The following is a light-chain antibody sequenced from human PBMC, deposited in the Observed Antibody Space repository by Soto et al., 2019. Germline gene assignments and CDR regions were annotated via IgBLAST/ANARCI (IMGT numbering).Light chain of an antibody. CDR2: LGS. Sequence: DVVMTQSPLSLPVTPGEPASISCRSSQSLLHSDGYNYLDWFLQRPGQSPQVLIYLGSNRAPGVPDRFSGCGSGTDFTLKISRVEAEDVGVYYCMQALQAPLTFGGGTQVEIK. V-gene: IGKV2-28*01. J-gene: IGKJ4*01. CDR1: QSLLHSDGYNY. CDR3: MQALQAPLT.